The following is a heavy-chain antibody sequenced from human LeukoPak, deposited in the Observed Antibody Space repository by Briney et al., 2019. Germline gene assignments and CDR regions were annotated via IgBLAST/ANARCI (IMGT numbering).Heavy chain of an antibody. V-gene: IGHV1-2*02. J-gene: IGHJ4*02. Sequence: ASGKVSCKASGYTFTGYYMHWVRQAPGQGLEWMGWINPNSGGTNYAQKFQGRVTMTRDTSISTAYMELSRLRSDDTAVYYCARDRGIAVAGPDYWGQGTLVTVSS. CDR3: ARDRGIAVAGPDY. D-gene: IGHD6-19*01. CDR2: INPNSGGT. CDR1: GYTFTGYY.